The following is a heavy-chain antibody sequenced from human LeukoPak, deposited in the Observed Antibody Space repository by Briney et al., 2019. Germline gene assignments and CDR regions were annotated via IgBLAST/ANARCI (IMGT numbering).Heavy chain of an antibody. CDR2: ISSNSDYI. V-gene: IGHV3-21*01. D-gene: IGHD3-22*01. CDR3: ARDPGHLIGN. CDR1: GFTFSSYT. Sequence: PGGSLRLSCAASGFTFSSYTMNWIRQAPGKGLEWVSSISSNSDYIYYADSVKGRFTISRDNAKNSLYLQMNTLRTEDTAVYYCARDPGHLIGNWGQGTLVTVSS. J-gene: IGHJ4*02.